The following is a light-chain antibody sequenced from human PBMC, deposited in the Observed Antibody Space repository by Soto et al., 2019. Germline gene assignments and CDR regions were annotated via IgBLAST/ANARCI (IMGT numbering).Light chain of an antibody. CDR1: QSLSTVF. Sequence: EIVLTQSPGTLSLSPGERATLSCRASQSLSTVFLAWYQQKPGQAPRLLIYGTSRKATGVPDRFSGSGSGTDFTLTISRLEPEDFAVYFCHQYATSPYTFGLGTRLDIK. CDR3: HQYATSPYT. CDR2: GTS. J-gene: IGKJ5*01. V-gene: IGKV3-20*01.